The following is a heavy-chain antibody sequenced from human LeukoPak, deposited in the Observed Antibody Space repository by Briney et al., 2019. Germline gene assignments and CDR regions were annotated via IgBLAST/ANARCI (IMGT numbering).Heavy chain of an antibody. Sequence: GESLKISCKGSGYSFTSYWIGWVRQMPGKGLEWMGIIYPGDSDTGYSPSFQGQVTISADKSISTAYLQWSSLKASDTAMYYCARHLSYYDILTGYYPYYFDYWGQGTLVTVSS. CDR3: ARHLSYYDILTGYYPYYFDY. CDR1: GYSFTSYW. V-gene: IGHV5-51*01. CDR2: IYPGDSDT. D-gene: IGHD3-9*01. J-gene: IGHJ4*02.